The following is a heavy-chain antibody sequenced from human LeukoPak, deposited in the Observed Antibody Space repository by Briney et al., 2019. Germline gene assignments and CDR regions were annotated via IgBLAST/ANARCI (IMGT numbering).Heavy chain of an antibody. D-gene: IGHD3-22*01. Sequence: SQTLSLTCAVSGGSISSGGYSWSWIRQPPGKGLEWIGYIYHSGSTYYNPSLKSRVTISVDRSKNQFSLKLSSVTAADTAVYYCARGGSYYDSSGYSGLFDYWGQGTLVTVSS. V-gene: IGHV4-30-2*01. CDR3: ARGGSYYDSSGYSGLFDY. J-gene: IGHJ4*02. CDR2: IYHSGST. CDR1: GGSISSGGYS.